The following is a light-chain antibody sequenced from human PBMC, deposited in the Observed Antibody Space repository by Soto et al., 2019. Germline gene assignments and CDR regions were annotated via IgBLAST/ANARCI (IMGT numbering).Light chain of an antibody. CDR3: QQCYNTPYT. Sequence: DIVMTQSPDSLSVSLCERATINFKSSQSVLYNSNNKNYLAWYQQKPGQPPKLLIYWASTRESGVPDRFSGSGSGTDFTLTISSLQAEDVAVYYCQQCYNTPYTFGQGTKVDI. CDR1: QSVLYNSNNKNY. CDR2: WAS. V-gene: IGKV4-1*01. J-gene: IGKJ2*01.